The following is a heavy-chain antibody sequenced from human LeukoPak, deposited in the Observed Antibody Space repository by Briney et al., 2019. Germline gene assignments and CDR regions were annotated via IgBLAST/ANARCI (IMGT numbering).Heavy chain of an antibody. CDR3: ARALYYYDSSGYIDY. D-gene: IGHD3-22*01. CDR2: INPNSGGT. J-gene: IGHJ4*02. CDR1: GYTFTGYY. Sequence: ASVKASCKASGYTFTGYYMHWVRQAPGQGLEWMGWINPNSGGTNYAQKFQGRVTMTRDTSISTAYMELSRLRSDDTAVYYCARALYYYDSSGYIDYWGQGTLVTVSS. V-gene: IGHV1-2*02.